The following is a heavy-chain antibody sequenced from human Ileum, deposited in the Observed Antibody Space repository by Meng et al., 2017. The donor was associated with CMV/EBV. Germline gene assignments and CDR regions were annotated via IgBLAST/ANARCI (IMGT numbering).Heavy chain of an antibody. Sequence: ASVKVSCKASGYTFTSYGISWVRQAPGQGLEWMGWISAYNGNTNYAQKLQGRVTMTTDTSTSTAYMELRSLRSDDTAVYYCAREFNHCGGDCYSPAFDIWGQGTMVTVSS. CDR2: ISAYNGNT. V-gene: IGHV1-18*01. CDR1: GYTFTSYG. J-gene: IGHJ3*02. CDR3: AREFNHCGGDCYSPAFDI. D-gene: IGHD2-21*01.